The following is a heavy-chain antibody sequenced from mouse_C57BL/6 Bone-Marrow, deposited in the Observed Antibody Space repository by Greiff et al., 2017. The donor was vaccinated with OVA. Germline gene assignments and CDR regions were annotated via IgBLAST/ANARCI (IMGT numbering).Heavy chain of an antibody. J-gene: IGHJ1*03. CDR3: ARDKLLLYFDV. CDR1: GFTFSDYY. D-gene: IGHD1-1*01. Sequence: EVMLVESEGGLVQPGSSMKLSCTASGFTFSDYYMAWVRQVPEKGLEWVANINYDGSSTYYLDSLKSRFIISRDNAKNILYLQMSSLKSEDTATYYCARDKLLLYFDVWGTGTTVTVSS. V-gene: IGHV5-16*01. CDR2: INYDGSST.